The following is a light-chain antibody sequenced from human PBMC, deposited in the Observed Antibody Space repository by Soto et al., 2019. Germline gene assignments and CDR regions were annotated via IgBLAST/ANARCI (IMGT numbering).Light chain of an antibody. V-gene: IGKV3-20*01. J-gene: IGKJ3*01. CDR2: GAS. CDR3: QQYSGSPLFT. CDR1: QSINSSY. Sequence: EIVLTQSPGTLSLSPGERATLSCRASQSINSSYLAWYQQKPGQAPRLLIYGASSRATGIPDRFSGSGSGTDFTLTISRREPEDFAVYYCQQYSGSPLFTFGPGTKVDIK.